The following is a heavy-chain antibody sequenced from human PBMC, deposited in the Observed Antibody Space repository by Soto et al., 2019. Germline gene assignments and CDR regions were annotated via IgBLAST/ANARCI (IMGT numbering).Heavy chain of an antibody. CDR2: IIPILGIA. CDR1: GGTFSSYT. Sequence: QVQLVQSGAEVKKPGSSVKVYCKASGGTFSSYTISWVRQAPGQGLEWMGRIIPILGIANYAQKFQGRVTITADKSTSTAYMELSSLRSEDTAVYYCARDYSGYDPGAFDIWGQGTMVTVSS. J-gene: IGHJ3*02. V-gene: IGHV1-69*02. CDR3: ARDYSGYDPGAFDI. D-gene: IGHD5-12*01.